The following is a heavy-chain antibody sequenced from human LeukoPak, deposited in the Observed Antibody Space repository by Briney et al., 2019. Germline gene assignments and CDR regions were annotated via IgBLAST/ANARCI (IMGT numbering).Heavy chain of an antibody. CDR3: ARDTSYDILTGYYPEYYFDY. D-gene: IGHD3-9*01. V-gene: IGHV3-7*01. CDR1: GFTFSSYW. Sequence: GGSLRLSCAASGFTFSSYWMSWVRQAPGKGLEWVANIKQDGSEKYYVDSVKGRFTISRDNAKNSLYLQMNSLRAEDTAVYYCARDTSYDILTGYYPEYYFDYWGQGTLVTVSS. CDR2: IKQDGSEK. J-gene: IGHJ4*02.